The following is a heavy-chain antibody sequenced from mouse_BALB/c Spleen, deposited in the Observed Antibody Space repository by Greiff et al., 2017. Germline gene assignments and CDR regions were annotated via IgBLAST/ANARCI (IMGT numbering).Heavy chain of an antibody. V-gene: IGHV5-17*02. CDR2: ISSGSSTI. J-gene: IGHJ3*01. CDR3: ARGKFAY. Sequence: EVQGVESGGGLVQPGGSRKLSCAASGFTFSSFGMHWVRQAPEKGLEWVAYISSGSSTIYYADTVKGRFTISRDNPKNTLFLQMTSLRSEDTAMYYCARGKFAYWGQGTLVTVSA. CDR1: GFTFSSFG.